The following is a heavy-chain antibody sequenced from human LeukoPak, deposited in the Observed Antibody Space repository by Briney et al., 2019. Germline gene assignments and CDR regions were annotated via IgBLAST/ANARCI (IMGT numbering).Heavy chain of an antibody. CDR2: ISGSGGST. CDR3: AKAPYNWKSEYGMDV. J-gene: IGHJ6*02. V-gene: IGHV3-23*01. Sequence: GGSLRLSCAASGFTFSSYAMSWVRQAPGKGLEWVSAISGSGGSTYYADSVKGRFTISRDNSKNTLYLQMNSLRAEDTAVYYCAKAPYNWKSEYGMDVWGQGTTVTVSS. D-gene: IGHD1-20*01. CDR1: GFTFSSYA.